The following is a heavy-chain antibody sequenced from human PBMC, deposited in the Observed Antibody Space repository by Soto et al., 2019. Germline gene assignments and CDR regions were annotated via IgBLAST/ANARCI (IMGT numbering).Heavy chain of an antibody. D-gene: IGHD1-26*01. CDR1: GFTFSSYA. CDR3: ARRGSGSYYDY. CDR2: ISGSGGST. J-gene: IGHJ4*02. Sequence: EVQLLESGGGLVQPGGSLRLSCAASGFTFSSYAMRWVRQAPVKGLEWVSAISGSGGSTYYADSVKGRFTISRDNSKTTLYLQMTSLRAEDTAVYYCARRGSGSYYDYWGQGTLVTVSS. V-gene: IGHV3-23*01.